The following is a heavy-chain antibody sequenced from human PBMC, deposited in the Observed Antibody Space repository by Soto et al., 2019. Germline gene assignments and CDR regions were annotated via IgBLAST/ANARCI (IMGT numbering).Heavy chain of an antibody. D-gene: IGHD3-10*01. J-gene: IGHJ4*02. CDR3: AKDCLWFGESPLDY. CDR2: ISYDGSNK. V-gene: IGHV3-30*18. Sequence: GGSLRLSCAASGFTFSSYGMHWVRQAPGKGLEWVAVISYDGSNKYYADSVKGRFTISRDNSKNTLYLQMNSLRAEDTAVYYCAKDCLWFGESPLDYWGQGTLVTVS. CDR1: GFTFSSYG.